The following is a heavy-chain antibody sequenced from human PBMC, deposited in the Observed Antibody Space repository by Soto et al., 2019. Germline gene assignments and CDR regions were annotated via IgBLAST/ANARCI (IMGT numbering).Heavy chain of an antibody. CDR2: INPSGGST. CDR3: ARAGCSGGSCYLGADYYYYYYMDV. V-gene: IGHV1-46*03. J-gene: IGHJ6*03. CDR1: GYTFTSYY. Sequence: ASVKVSCKASGYTFTSYYMHWVRQAPGQGLEWMGIINPSGGSTSYAQKFQGRVTMTRDTSTSTVYMELSSLRSEDTAVYYCARAGCSGGSCYLGADYYYYYYMDVWGKGTTVTVSS. D-gene: IGHD2-15*01.